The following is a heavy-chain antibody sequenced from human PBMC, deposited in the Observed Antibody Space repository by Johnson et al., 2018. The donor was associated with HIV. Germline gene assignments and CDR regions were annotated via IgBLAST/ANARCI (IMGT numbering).Heavy chain of an antibody. CDR1: GFTFSSYG. CDR3: AKDRGYDFWSGSQPSDAFDI. D-gene: IGHD3-3*01. V-gene: IGHV3-33*06. CDR2: IWYDGSNK. J-gene: IGHJ3*02. Sequence: QVQLLESGGGVVQPGRSLRLSCAASGFTFSSYGMHWVRQAPGKGLEWVAVIWYDGSNKYYADSVKGRFTISRDNSKNTLYLQMNSLRAEDTAVYYCAKDRGYDFWSGSQPSDAFDIWGQGTMVTVSS.